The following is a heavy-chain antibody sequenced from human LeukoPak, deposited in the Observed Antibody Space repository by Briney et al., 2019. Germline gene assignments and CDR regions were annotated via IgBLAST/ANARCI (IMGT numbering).Heavy chain of an antibody. V-gene: IGHV3-74*01. CDR1: AFTFRSYW. CDR2: INTDGRST. D-gene: IGHD1-26*01. J-gene: IGHJ4*02. Sequence: GRSLRLSCAPSAFTFRSYWMHWVSQAPGKGLVWVSRINTDGRSTIHTDSVQGRFNISRDNAKNTLFLQMNSLRAEHTAVYYCARGRELVDYWGQGTLVTVSS. CDR3: ARGRELVDY.